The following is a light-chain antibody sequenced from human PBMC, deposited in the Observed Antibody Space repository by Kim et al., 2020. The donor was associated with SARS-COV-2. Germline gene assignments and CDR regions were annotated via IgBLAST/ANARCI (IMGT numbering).Light chain of an antibody. Sequence: AAVGERVNMNGRASKSISGRLGWYQQKPGKATKLLIYDDSSLQSGGPSRFSGSGSGTEFTLTISSMQPDDFATYYCQQYSSSPVIFGGGTKVEIK. CDR2: DDS. CDR3: QQYSSSPVI. J-gene: IGKJ4*01. CDR1: KSISGR. V-gene: IGKV1-5*01.